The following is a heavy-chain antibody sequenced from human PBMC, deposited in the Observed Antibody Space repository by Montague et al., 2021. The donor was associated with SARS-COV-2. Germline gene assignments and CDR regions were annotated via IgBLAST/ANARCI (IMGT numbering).Heavy chain of an antibody. Sequence: SVKVSCKASGDTFNSNDINWMRQATGQGLEWMGWMNPNTGNTGHVQKFQGRVTMTRDTSISTVYMELSSLRSDDTAVYYCAVAYGGPRNAFDIWGQGTVVTVSS. CDR2: MNPNTGNT. CDR1: GDTFNSND. J-gene: IGHJ3*02. CDR3: AVAYGGPRNAFDI. V-gene: IGHV1-8*01. D-gene: IGHD4-23*01.